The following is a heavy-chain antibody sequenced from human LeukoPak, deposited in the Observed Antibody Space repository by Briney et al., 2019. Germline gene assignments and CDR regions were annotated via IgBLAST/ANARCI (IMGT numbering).Heavy chain of an antibody. Sequence: GASVKVSCKASGYTSTSYDINWVRQATGQGLEWMGWMNPNSGNTGYAQKFQGRVTMTRNTSISTAYMELSSLRSEDTAVYYCAREDGVLRQGGVDYWGQGTLVTVSS. D-gene: IGHD2-8*01. CDR3: AREDGVLRQGGVDY. J-gene: IGHJ4*02. V-gene: IGHV1-8*01. CDR2: MNPNSGNT. CDR1: GYTSTSYD.